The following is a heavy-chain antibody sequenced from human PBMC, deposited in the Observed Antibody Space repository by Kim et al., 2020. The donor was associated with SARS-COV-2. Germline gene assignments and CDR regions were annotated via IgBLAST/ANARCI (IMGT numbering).Heavy chain of an antibody. CDR1: GFIFNNYA. Sequence: GGSLRLSCAASGFIFNNYAMHWVRQAPARGLEWVAVISYDGINQYYADSVKGRFTISRDSSEKTVSLQMNSLRGEDTAVYYCAKDELNIVRGPFDHWGQGTLVTVSP. CDR3: AKDELNIVRGPFDH. D-gene: IGHD2-15*01. J-gene: IGHJ4*02. V-gene: IGHV3-30*18. CDR2: ISYDGINQ.